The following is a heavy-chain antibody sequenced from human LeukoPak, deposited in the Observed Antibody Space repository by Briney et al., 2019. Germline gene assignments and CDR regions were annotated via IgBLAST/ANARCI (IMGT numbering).Heavy chain of an antibody. CDR3: ARETLAVSIDY. Sequence: NPSETLSLTCTVSGGSMSSGSYYWSWIRQPAGKGLEWIGRIYTSGSTNYNPSLKSRVTISVDTSKNQFSLKLSSVTAADTAVYYCARETLAVSIDYWGQGTLVTVSS. D-gene: IGHD6-19*01. V-gene: IGHV4-61*02. CDR1: GGSMSSGSYY. J-gene: IGHJ4*02. CDR2: IYTSGST.